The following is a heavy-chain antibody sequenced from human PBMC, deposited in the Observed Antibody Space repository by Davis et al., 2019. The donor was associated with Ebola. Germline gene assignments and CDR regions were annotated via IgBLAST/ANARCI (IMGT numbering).Heavy chain of an antibody. V-gene: IGHV3-23*01. J-gene: IGHJ6*02. CDR3: ARAGYYDFWSGYYPYGMDV. CDR2: ISGSGDRT. CDR1: RFTFSTYA. D-gene: IGHD3-3*01. Sequence: GGSLRLSCAASRFTFSTYAMNWVRQAPGKGLEWVSAISGSGDRTYYADSVKGRFSISRDNSKNTVYLQMNSLRAEDTAVYYCARAGYYDFWSGYYPYGMDVWGQGTTVTVSS.